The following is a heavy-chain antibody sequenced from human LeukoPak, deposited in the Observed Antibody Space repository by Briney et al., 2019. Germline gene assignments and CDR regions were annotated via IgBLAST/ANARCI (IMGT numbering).Heavy chain of an antibody. CDR1: GFTFSNYA. V-gene: IGHV3-23*01. CDR2: LSSGGGST. Sequence: GGSLRLSCAASGFTFSNYAMSWVRHAPGKGLEWVSGLSSGGGSTYYADSVKGRFAISRDNSKNTLYLQMNSLRAEDTAVYYCAKLNGYSSSWFDYWGQGTLVTVSS. D-gene: IGHD6-13*01. J-gene: IGHJ4*02. CDR3: AKLNGYSSSWFDY.